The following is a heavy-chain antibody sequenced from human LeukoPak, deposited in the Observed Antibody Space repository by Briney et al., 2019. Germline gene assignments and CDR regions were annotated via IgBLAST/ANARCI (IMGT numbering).Heavy chain of an antibody. Sequence: ASVKVSYRASGYTFTSYDINWVRQATGQGLEWMGWMNPNSGNTGYAQKFQGRVTMTRNTSISTAYMELSSLRSEDTAVYYCARRSGIAAAGTRYYYYYMDVWGKGTTVTVSS. D-gene: IGHD6-13*01. CDR2: MNPNSGNT. CDR3: ARRSGIAAAGTRYYYYYMDV. CDR1: GYTFTSYD. V-gene: IGHV1-8*01. J-gene: IGHJ6*03.